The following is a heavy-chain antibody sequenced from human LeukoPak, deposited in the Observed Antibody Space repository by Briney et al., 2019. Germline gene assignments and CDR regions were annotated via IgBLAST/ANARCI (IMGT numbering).Heavy chain of an antibody. CDR1: GFTFSSYG. CDR2: ISYDGSNK. V-gene: IGHV3-30*18. D-gene: IGHD1-26*01. Sequence: GGSLRLSCAASGFTFSSYGMHWVRQAPGKGLEWVAVISYDGSNKYYADSVKGLFTISRDNSKNTLYLQMNSLRAEDTAVYYCAKDLVGATSYWGQGTLVTVFS. CDR3: AKDLVGATSY. J-gene: IGHJ4*02.